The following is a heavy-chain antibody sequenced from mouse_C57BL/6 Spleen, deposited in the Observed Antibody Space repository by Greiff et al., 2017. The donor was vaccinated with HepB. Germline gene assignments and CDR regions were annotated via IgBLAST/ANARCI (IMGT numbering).Heavy chain of an antibody. CDR1: GYTFTSYG. Sequence: VKLVESGAELARPGASVKLSCKASGYTFTSYGISWVKQRTGQGLEWIGEIYPRSGNTYYHEKFKGKATLTADKSSSTAYMALRSLTSEDSAVYFCARGGLRRGYYFDYWGQGTTLTVSS. CDR2: IYPRSGNT. CDR3: ARGGLRRGYYFDY. J-gene: IGHJ2*01. D-gene: IGHD2-4*01. V-gene: IGHV1-81*01.